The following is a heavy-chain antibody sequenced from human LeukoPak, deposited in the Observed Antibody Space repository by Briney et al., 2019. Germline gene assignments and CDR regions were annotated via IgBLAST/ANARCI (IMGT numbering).Heavy chain of an antibody. V-gene: IGHV4-61*02. J-gene: IGHJ4*02. CDR1: GGSISSGSYY. CDR2: IYTSGST. Sequence: SETLSLTCTASGGSISSGSYYWSWIRPPAGKGLEWIGRIYTSGSTNYNPSLKSRVTISVDTSKNQFSLKLSSVTAADTAVYYCARHSIAARRPVYWGQGTLVTVSS. CDR3: ARHSIAARRPVY. D-gene: IGHD6-6*01.